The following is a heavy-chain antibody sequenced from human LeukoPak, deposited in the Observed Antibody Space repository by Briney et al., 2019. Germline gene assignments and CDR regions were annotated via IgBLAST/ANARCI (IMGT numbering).Heavy chain of an antibody. Sequence: GGSLRLSCAASAFTFSNYAMNWVRQAPGKGLEWVSAISGSGNTVHYADSVKGRFTISRDNSKSTLCLQMNSLTAEDTAVYYCAKAGGYYYYFYMDVWGKGTTVTVSS. D-gene: IGHD2-8*02. V-gene: IGHV3-23*01. J-gene: IGHJ6*03. CDR1: AFTFSNYA. CDR2: ISGSGNTV. CDR3: AKAGGYYYYFYMDV.